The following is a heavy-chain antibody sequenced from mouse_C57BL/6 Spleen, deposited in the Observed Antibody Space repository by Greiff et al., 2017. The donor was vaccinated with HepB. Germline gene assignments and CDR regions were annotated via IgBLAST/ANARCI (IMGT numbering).Heavy chain of an antibody. CDR1: GYTFTSYW. Sequence: QVQLQQPGAELVMPGASVKLSCKASGYTFTSYWMHWVKQRPGQGLEWIGEIEPSDSYTNYNQKLKGKSTLTVDKSSSTAYMQLSSLTSEDSAVYYCARGGNYGYYAMDYWGQGTSVTVSS. D-gene: IGHD2-1*01. CDR2: IEPSDSYT. V-gene: IGHV1-69*01. CDR3: ARGGNYGYYAMDY. J-gene: IGHJ4*01.